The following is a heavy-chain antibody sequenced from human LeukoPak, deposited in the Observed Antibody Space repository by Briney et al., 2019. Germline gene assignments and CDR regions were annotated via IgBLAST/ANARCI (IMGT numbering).Heavy chain of an antibody. V-gene: IGHV3-23*01. J-gene: IGHJ4*02. CDR3: AKSLWDY. CDR1: GFTFTRHW. D-gene: IGHD3-10*01. Sequence: HPGGSLRLSCVASGFTFTRHWMSWVRQAPGKGLEWVSAVSGSGGSTYYADSVKGRFTISRDNSKNTLYLQMNSLRAEDTAVYYCAKSLWDYWGQGTLVTVSS. CDR2: VSGSGGST.